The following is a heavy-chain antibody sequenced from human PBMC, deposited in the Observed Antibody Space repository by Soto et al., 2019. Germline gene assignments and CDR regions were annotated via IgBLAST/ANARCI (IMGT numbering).Heavy chain of an antibody. CDR1: GGSIGSSSYY. D-gene: IGHD6-19*01. J-gene: IGHJ3*02. CDR2: IYYSGST. CDR3: ARQQWLVLNAFDI. Sequence: SETLSLTCTVSGGSIGSSSYYWSWIRQPPGKGLEWIGYIYYSGSTNYNPSLKSRVTISVDTSKNQFSLKLSSVTAADTAVYYCARQQWLVLNAFDIWGQGTMVTVSS. V-gene: IGHV4-61*01.